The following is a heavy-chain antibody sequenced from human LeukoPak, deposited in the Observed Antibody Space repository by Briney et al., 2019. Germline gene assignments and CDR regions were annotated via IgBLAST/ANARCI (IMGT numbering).Heavy chain of an antibody. D-gene: IGHD5-18*01. Sequence: GRSLRLSCAPSGFTSSNYSIDWVRQAPGEGLEWVSSISSLSSYIYYADSLKGRFTISRDNAKISLYLQMNSLRAEDTAVYYCARGGPRDGYDYWGQGTLVTVSS. CDR2: ISSLSSYI. CDR1: GFTSSNYS. V-gene: IGHV3-21*01. J-gene: IGHJ4*02. CDR3: ARGGPRDGYDY.